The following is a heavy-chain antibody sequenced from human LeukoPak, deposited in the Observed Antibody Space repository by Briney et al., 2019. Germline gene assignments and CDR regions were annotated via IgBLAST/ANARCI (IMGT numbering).Heavy chain of an antibody. Sequence: GSLRLSCAASGFTFSSYGMHWVRQAPGKGLEWVAVISYDGSNKYYADSVKGRFTISRDNSKNTLYLQMNSLRAEDTAVYYCARPGSGAGAFDIWGQGTMVTVSS. D-gene: IGHD3-10*01. CDR2: ISYDGSNK. CDR1: GFTFSSYG. V-gene: IGHV3-30*03. J-gene: IGHJ3*02. CDR3: ARPGSGAGAFDI.